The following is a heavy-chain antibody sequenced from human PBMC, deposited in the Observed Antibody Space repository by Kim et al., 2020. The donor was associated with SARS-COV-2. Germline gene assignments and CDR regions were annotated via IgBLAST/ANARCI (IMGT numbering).Heavy chain of an antibody. D-gene: IGHD2-2*02. CDR2: ISSSSSYT. CDR1: GFTFSDYY. J-gene: IGHJ4*02. CDR3: ARDSGYCSSTSCYTGLFDY. Sequence: GGSLRLSCAASGFTFSDYYMSWIRQAPGKGLEWVSYISSSSSYTNYADSVKGRFTISRDNAKNSLYLQMNSLRAEDTAVYYCARDSGYCSSTSCYTGLFDYWGQGTLVTVSS. V-gene: IGHV3-11*06.